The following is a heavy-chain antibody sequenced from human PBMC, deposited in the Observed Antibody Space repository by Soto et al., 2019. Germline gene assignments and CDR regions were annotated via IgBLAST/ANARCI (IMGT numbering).Heavy chain of an antibody. CDR3: ARARATIAAAAIFDC. D-gene: IGHD6-13*01. CDR2: IYYSGST. Sequence: SETLSLTCTVSGGSISSGGYYWSWIRQHPGKGLEWIGYIYYSGSTYYNPSLKSRITISVDTSKNQFSLKLSSVTAADTAVYYCARARATIAAAAIFDCWGQGTLVTVSS. V-gene: IGHV4-31*03. CDR1: GGSISSGGYY. J-gene: IGHJ4*02.